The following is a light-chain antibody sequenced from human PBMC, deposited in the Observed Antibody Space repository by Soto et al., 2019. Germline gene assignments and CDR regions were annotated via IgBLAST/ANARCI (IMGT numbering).Light chain of an antibody. Sequence: DIQMTQSPSSVSASVGDRVTITCRASQSISSYLNWYQQKPGKAPKLLIYAASSLQSGVPSRFSGSGSGTDFTLTISSLQPEDFATYYCQQSYSTITFGGGTKVEIK. V-gene: IGKV1-39*01. CDR1: QSISSY. CDR3: QQSYSTIT. J-gene: IGKJ4*01. CDR2: AAS.